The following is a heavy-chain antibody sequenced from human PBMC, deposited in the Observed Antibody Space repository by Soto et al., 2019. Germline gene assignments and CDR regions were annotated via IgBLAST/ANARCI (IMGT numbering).Heavy chain of an antibody. CDR1: GGSFSGYY. V-gene: IGHV4-34*01. Sequence: QVQLQQWGAGLLKPSETLSLTCAVYGGSFSGYYWSWIRQPPGKGLEWIGEINHSGSTNYNPSLKSRVTISVDTSKNQFSLKLSSVTAADTDVYYCASGKSLLWFGELLVYWGQGTLVTVSS. CDR3: ASGKSLLWFGELLVY. CDR2: INHSGST. D-gene: IGHD3-10*01. J-gene: IGHJ4*02.